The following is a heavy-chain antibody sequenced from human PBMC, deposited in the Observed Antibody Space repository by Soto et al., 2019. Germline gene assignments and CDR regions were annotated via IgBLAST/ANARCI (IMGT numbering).Heavy chain of an antibody. CDR2: ISSGSSTI. D-gene: IGHD3-3*01. V-gene: IGHV3-48*02. CDR1: GFTFSSYS. Sequence: GGSLRLSCAASGFTFSSYSMNWVRQAPGKGLEWISFISSGSSTIYYADSVKGRFTISRDNAKNSLYLQMNSLRDEDTAVYYCARELQIFGVVIRYYYSLDVWGRGTTVTVSS. CDR3: ARELQIFGVVIRYYYSLDV. J-gene: IGHJ6*02.